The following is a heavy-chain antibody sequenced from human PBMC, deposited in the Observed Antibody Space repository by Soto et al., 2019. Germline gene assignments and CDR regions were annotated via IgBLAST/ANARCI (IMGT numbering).Heavy chain of an antibody. CDR2: INPNSGGT. CDR1: GYTFTGYY. D-gene: IGHD1-7*01. J-gene: IGHJ6*02. CDR3: ARRELSNYYYYCMDV. Sequence: ASVKVSCKDSGYTFTGYYMHWVRQAPGQGLEWMGWINPNSGGTNYAQKFQGRVTMTRDTSISTAYMELSRVRSDDTAVYYCARRELSNYYYYCMDVWGQGTTVTVSS. V-gene: IGHV1-2*02.